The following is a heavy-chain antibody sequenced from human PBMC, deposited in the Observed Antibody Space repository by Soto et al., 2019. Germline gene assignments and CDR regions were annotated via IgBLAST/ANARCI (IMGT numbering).Heavy chain of an antibody. Sequence: GXXRLPCAASGFTFSNAWMNWVRQAPGKGXXXVXRXXXKDXXGKXXXXXXVKXXXXXXXDDSKKKLYMQMKSMKTEDTAVYYCTTIVIWGQGTMVTV. CDR1: GFTFSNAW. J-gene: IGHJ3*02. CDR2: XXXKDXXGKX. D-gene: IGHD3-16*02. V-gene: IGHV3-15*07. CDR3: TTIVI.